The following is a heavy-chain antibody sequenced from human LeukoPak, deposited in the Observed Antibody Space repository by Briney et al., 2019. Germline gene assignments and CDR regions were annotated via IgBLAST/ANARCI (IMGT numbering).Heavy chain of an antibody. D-gene: IGHD4-17*01. CDR1: GFTFSSYA. CDR3: ARGAYGDYDY. CDR2: ISARGDST. J-gene: IGHJ4*02. Sequence: GGSLRLSCAASGFTFSSYAANWVRQGPGKGLEWVSAISARGDSTYYADSVEGRFTISRDNSKNTLYLQMNSLRGEDTALYYCARGAYGDYDYWGQGTLVTVSS. V-gene: IGHV3-23*01.